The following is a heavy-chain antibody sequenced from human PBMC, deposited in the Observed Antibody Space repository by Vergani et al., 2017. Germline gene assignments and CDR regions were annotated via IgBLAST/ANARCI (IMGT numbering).Heavy chain of an antibody. CDR1: GGSISSYY. CDR2: IYYSGST. CDR3: ARQTGGGIQGYFDY. D-gene: IGHD2-8*02. J-gene: IGHJ4*02. V-gene: IGHV4-59*08. Sequence: QVQLQESGPGLVKPSETLSLTCTVSGGSISSYYWSWLRQPPGKGLEWIGYIYYSGSTNYNPSLKSRVTISVDTSKNQFSLKLSSVTAADTAVYYCARQTGGGIQGYFDYWGQGTLVTVSS.